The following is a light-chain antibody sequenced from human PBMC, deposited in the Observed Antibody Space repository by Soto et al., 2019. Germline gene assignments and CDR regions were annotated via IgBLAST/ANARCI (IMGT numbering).Light chain of an antibody. CDR1: SSNIGAGYD. J-gene: IGLJ2*01. Sequence: QAVVTQPPSMSGAPGQRVTISCTGSSSNIGAGYDVHWYQQHPGTAPKLLIFDNNNRPSGVPDRFSGSKSDTSASLAITGLRAEDEADYYCQSFDTSLSGFVVFGGGTKLTVL. CDR3: QSFDTSLSGFVV. V-gene: IGLV1-40*01. CDR2: DNN.